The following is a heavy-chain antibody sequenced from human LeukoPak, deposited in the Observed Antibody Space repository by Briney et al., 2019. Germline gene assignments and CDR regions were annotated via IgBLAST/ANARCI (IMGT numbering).Heavy chain of an antibody. D-gene: IGHD2-15*01. V-gene: IGHV4-34*01. CDR1: GGSFSGYY. CDR2: INHSGRT. Sequence: SETLCLTCAVYGGSFSGYYWSWIRQPPGKGLEWIGEINHSGRTNYNPSLKSRVTISVDTSKNQFSLKLSSVTAADTAVYYCARDRARSDIRDALDIWGQGTMVTVSS. CDR3: ARDRARSDIRDALDI. J-gene: IGHJ3*02.